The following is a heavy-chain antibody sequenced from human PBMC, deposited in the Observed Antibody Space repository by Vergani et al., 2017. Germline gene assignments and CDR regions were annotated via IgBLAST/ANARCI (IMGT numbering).Heavy chain of an antibody. J-gene: IGHJ3*02. CDR3: ARAGIRFLEWLPWTMHAFDI. Sequence: QVQLVESGGGLVKPGGSLRLSCAASGFTFSDYYMSWIRQAPGKGLEWVSYISSSSSYTNYADSVKGRFTISRDNAKNSLYLQMNSLRAEDTAVYYCARAGIRFLEWLPWTMHAFDIWGQGTMVTVSS. V-gene: IGHV3-11*06. CDR1: GFTFSDYY. D-gene: IGHD3-3*01. CDR2: ISSSSSYT.